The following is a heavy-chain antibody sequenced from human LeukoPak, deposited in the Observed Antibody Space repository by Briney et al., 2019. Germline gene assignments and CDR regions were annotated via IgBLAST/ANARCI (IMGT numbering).Heavy chain of an antibody. D-gene: IGHD1-26*01. CDR2: ISGSGGST. J-gene: IGHJ4*02. V-gene: IGHV3-23*01. Sequence: LDCVSAISGSGGSTYYEDSVKGRFTISRDNSKNTLYLQMNSLRAEDTAVFYCTPRGSYGYWGQGTLVTVSS. CDR3: TPRGSYGY.